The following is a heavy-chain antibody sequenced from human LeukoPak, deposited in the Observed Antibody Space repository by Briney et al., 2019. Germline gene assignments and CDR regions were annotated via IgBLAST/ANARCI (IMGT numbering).Heavy chain of an antibody. D-gene: IGHD2-8*02. J-gene: IGHJ6*02. Sequence: SETLSLTCTVSGGSISSYYWSWIRQPPGKGLEWIGYIYYSGSTNYNPSLKSRVTISVDTSKNQFSLKLSSVTAADTAVYYCARGRYYSGLGYGMDVWGQGTTVTVSS. CDR1: GGSISSYY. CDR3: ARGRYYSGLGYGMDV. V-gene: IGHV4-59*01. CDR2: IYYSGST.